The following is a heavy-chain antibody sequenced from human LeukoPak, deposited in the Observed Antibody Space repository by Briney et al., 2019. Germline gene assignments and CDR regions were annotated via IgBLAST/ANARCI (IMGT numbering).Heavy chain of an antibody. Sequence: GGSLRLSCAASGFTFSSYSMNWVRQAPGKGLEWVSSISSSSSYIYYADSVKGRFTISRDNAKNSLYLQMNSLRAEDTAVYYCARDRSGNYYLNDAFDIWGQGTMVTVSS. CDR3: ARDRSGNYYLNDAFDI. CDR2: ISSSSSYI. J-gene: IGHJ3*02. V-gene: IGHV3-21*01. CDR1: GFTFSSYS. D-gene: IGHD1-26*01.